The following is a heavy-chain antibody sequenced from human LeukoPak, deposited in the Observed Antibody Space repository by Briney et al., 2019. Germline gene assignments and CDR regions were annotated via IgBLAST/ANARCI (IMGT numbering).Heavy chain of an antibody. J-gene: IGHJ4*02. V-gene: IGHV3-74*01. CDR3: TRGQYGYGPFDY. CDR1: GFTFSSYW. CDR2: INNDESSI. Sequence: PGGSLRLSCAASGFTFSSYWMHWVRQAPGKGLVWVSRINNDESSITNADSVKGRFTISRDNDKNTLYLQMNSLRAEDTAVYYCTRGQYGYGPFDYWGQGTLVTVSS. D-gene: IGHD5-18*01.